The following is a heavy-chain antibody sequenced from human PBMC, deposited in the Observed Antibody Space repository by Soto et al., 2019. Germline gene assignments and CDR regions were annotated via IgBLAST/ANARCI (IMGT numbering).Heavy chain of an antibody. J-gene: IGHJ6*02. CDR3: AKEGGLATISPVDYYYGMDV. CDR1: GFTFSSYG. D-gene: IGHD5-12*01. Sequence: PGGSLRLSCAASGFTFSSYGMHWVRQAPGKGLEWVAVISYDGSNKYYADSVKGRFTISRDNSKNTLYLQMNSLRAEDTAVYYCAKEGGLATISPVDYYYGMDVWAQGTTVTVSS. V-gene: IGHV3-30*18. CDR2: ISYDGSNK.